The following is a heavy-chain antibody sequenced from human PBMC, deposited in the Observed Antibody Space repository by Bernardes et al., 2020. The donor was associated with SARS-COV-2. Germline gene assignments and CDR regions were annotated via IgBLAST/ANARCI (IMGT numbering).Heavy chain of an antibody. D-gene: IGHD4-17*01. J-gene: IGHJ2*01. CDR1: GFTFTNYW. Sequence: GGSLRLCCVASGFTFTNYWMSWVRQAPGKGLEWVANINQDGTEKNYVDSVKGRFTISRDNARNWLYLQMSGLRAEDTALYYCARARAYGTWYFDLWGRGTLVTVSS. CDR2: INQDGTEK. V-gene: IGHV3-7*01. CDR3: ARARAYGTWYFDL.